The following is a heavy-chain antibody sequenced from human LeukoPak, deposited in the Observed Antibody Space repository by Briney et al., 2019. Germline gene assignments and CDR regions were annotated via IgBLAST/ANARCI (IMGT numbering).Heavy chain of an antibody. Sequence: SETLSLTCTVSGGSISSYYWSWIRQPPGKGLEWIGYIYTSGSTNYNPSLKSRVTTSVDTSKNQFSLKLSSVTAADTAVYYCARLVTGTSNFDYWGQGTLVTVSS. V-gene: IGHV4-4*09. CDR3: ARLVTGTSNFDY. D-gene: IGHD1-7*01. CDR1: GGSISSYY. CDR2: IYTSGST. J-gene: IGHJ4*02.